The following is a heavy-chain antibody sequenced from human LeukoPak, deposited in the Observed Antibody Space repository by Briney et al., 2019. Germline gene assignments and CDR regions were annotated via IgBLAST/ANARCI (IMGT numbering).Heavy chain of an antibody. D-gene: IGHD2-15*01. Sequence: PGGSLRLSCAASGFTFSDYWMSWVRQAPGKGLEWVSYISSSGSTIYYADSVKGRFTISRDNAKNSLYLQMNSLRAEDTAVYYCARARYCSGGSCYRRYWYFDLWGRGTLVTVSS. V-gene: IGHV3-11*04. CDR3: ARARYCSGGSCYRRYWYFDL. CDR2: ISSSGSTI. J-gene: IGHJ2*01. CDR1: GFTFSDYW.